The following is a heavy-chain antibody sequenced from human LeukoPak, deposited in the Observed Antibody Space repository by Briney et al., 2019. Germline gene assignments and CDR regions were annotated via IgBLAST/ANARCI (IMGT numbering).Heavy chain of an antibody. D-gene: IGHD3-16*02. V-gene: IGHV4-59*08. CDR2: IYYSGST. Sequence: SETLSLTCTVSGGSISGYYWSWIRQPPGKGLEWIGYIYYSGSTNYNPSLKSRVTISVDTSKNQFSLKLSSVTAADTAVYYCARHYDYVWGSYRLTHPLFDYWGQGTLVTVPS. CDR1: GGSISGYY. CDR3: ARHYDYVWGSYRLTHPLFDY. J-gene: IGHJ4*02.